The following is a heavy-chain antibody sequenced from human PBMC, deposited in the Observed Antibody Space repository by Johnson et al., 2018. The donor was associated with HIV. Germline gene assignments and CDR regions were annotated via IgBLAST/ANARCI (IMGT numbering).Heavy chain of an antibody. D-gene: IGHD6-13*01. Sequence: VQLVESGGGVVQPGRSLRLSCVVSGFTVSSSYLTWVRQAPGQGLEWVSVLYSGGNTYYADSVRGRFTISRDTSKNTLYLQMSSLKVEDTALYYCARDGESQQLPLGDALDVWGRGTMVIVSS. V-gene: IGHV3-66*01. CDR1: GFTVSSSY. J-gene: IGHJ3*01. CDR2: LYSGGNT. CDR3: ARDGESQQLPLGDALDV.